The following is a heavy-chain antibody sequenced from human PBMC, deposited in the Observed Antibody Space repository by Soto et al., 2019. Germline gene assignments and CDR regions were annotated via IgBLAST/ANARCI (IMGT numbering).Heavy chain of an antibody. J-gene: IGHJ6*02. V-gene: IGHV4-4*07. D-gene: IGHD2-15*01. Sequence: SETLSLTCTVSGGSISSYYWSWIRQPAGKGLEWIGRIYTSGSTNYNPSLKSRVTMSVDTSKNQFSLKLSSVTAADTAVYYCARESGECSGGSCYSPYYYYYGMDVWGQGTTVTVSS. CDR3: ARESGECSGGSCYSPYYYYYGMDV. CDR1: GGSISSYY. CDR2: IYTSGST.